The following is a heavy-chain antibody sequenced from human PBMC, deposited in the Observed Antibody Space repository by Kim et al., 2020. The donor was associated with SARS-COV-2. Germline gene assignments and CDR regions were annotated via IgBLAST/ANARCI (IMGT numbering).Heavy chain of an antibody. Sequence: GGSLRLSCAASGFTFSSYWMHWVRQAPGKGLVWVSNINRDGSATTYADSVKGRFTTSRDNAKNTLSLQMNSLRVEDTGVYCCARATDCGGGSCNSYHYYGMDDWGQGTTVTVSS. CDR3: ARATDCGGGSCNSYHYYGMDD. V-gene: IGHV3-74*01. D-gene: IGHD2-15*01. CDR2: INRDGSAT. CDR1: GFTFSSYW. J-gene: IGHJ6*01.